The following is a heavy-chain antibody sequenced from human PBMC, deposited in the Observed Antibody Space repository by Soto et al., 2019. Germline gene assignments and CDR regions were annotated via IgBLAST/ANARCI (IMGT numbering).Heavy chain of an antibody. CDR3: ARPSDRWLQSNPHFGY. V-gene: IGHV1-18*04. J-gene: IGHJ4*02. Sequence: ASVKVSCKASGYTFTSYGTSWVRQAPGQGLEWMGWISAYNGKINYAQKLQGRVTMTTDTSTSTAYMELSSLRSEDTAVYYCARPSDRWLQSNPHFGYWGQGTLVTVSS. CDR2: ISAYNGKI. CDR1: GYTFTSYG. D-gene: IGHD5-12*01.